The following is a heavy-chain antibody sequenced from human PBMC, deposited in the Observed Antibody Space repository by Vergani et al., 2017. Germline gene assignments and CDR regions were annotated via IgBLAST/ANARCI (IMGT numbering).Heavy chain of an antibody. D-gene: IGHD6-13*01. CDR3: GIAAAGTYYYYYMDV. J-gene: IGHJ6*03. Sequence: QVQLVESGGGVVQPGGSLRLSCAASGFTFSSYGMHWVRQAPGKGLEWVAFIRYDGSNKYYADSVKGRFTISRDNSKNTLYLQMNSLRAEDTAVYYCGIAAAGTYYYYYMDVWGKGTTVTVSS. CDR1: GFTFSSYG. CDR2: IRYDGSNK. V-gene: IGHV3-30*02.